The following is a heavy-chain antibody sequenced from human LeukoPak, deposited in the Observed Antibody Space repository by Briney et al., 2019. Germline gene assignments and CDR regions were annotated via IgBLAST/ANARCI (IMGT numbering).Heavy chain of an antibody. V-gene: IGHV1-69*05. D-gene: IGHD4-23*01. CDR1: GGTFSSYA. CDR3: ARNGDYGGELDY. CDR2: IIPIFGTA. J-gene: IGHJ4*02. Sequence: SVKVSCKASGGTFSSYAISWVRQAPGQGLEWMGRIIPIFGTANYAQKFQGRVTITTDESTSPAYMGLSSLRSEDTAVYYCARNGDYGGELDYWGQGTLVTVSS.